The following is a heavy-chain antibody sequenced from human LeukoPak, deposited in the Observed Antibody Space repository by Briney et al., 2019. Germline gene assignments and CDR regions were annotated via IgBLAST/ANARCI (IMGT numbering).Heavy chain of an antibody. CDR2: IYYSGST. J-gene: IGHJ6*02. V-gene: IGHV4-61*08. D-gene: IGHD6-19*01. Sequence: SETLSLTCTVSGGSISSGGYYWSWLRQPPGKGLEWIGYIYYSGSTNYTPSLKSRVTISVDTSKNQFSLKLSSVTAADTAVYYCARGHSSEYYYYYYGMDVWGQGTTVTVSS. CDR1: GGSISSGGYY. CDR3: ARGHSSEYYYYYYGMDV.